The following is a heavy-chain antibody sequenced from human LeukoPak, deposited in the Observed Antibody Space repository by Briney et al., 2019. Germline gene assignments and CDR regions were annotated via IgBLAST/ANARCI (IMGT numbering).Heavy chain of an antibody. CDR2: ISSSGSTI. D-gene: IGHD6-6*01. Sequence: PGGSLRLSCAASGFTFSSYSMNWVSQAPGKGLEWVPYISSSGSTIYYADSVKGRFTISRDNAKNSLYLQMNSLRAEDTAVYYCAREYSSSSGRAFDIWGQGTMVTVSS. V-gene: IGHV3-48*01. J-gene: IGHJ3*02. CDR1: GFTFSSYS. CDR3: AREYSSSSGRAFDI.